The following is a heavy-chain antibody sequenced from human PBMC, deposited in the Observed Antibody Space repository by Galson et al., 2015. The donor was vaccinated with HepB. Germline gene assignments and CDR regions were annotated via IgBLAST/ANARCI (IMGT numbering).Heavy chain of an antibody. J-gene: IGHJ3*02. CDR2: FDPEDGET. Sequence: SCKVSGYTLTELSMHWVRQAPGKGLEWMGGFDPEDGETIYAQKFQGRVTMTEDTSTDTAYMELSSLRSEDTAVYYCATDGYYYDSSGSLWAFEIWGQGTMVTVSS. CDR3: ATDGYYYDSSGSLWAFEI. CDR1: GYTLTELS. D-gene: IGHD3-22*01. V-gene: IGHV1-24*01.